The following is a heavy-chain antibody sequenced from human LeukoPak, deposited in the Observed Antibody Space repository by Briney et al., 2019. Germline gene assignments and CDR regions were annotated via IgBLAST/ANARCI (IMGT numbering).Heavy chain of an antibody. J-gene: IGHJ4*02. CDR2: INPNSGET. V-gene: IGHV1-2*02. CDR1: GSTFTGAY. CDR3: ARVLFNSGYDY. D-gene: IGHD3-9*01. Sequence: GASVTVSCKPSGSTFTGAYMHWVRQAPGQGLEWMGWINPNSGETKFAQKFQGRVTMTRDTSISTVYMDLGGLRSDDTAVYYCARVLFNSGYDYWGQGSLVTVSS.